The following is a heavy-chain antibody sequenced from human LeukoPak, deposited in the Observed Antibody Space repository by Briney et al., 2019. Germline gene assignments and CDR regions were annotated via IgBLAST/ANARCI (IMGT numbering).Heavy chain of an antibody. CDR2: ISSSSSYI. V-gene: IGHV3-21*04. J-gene: IGHJ4*02. Sequence: GGSLRPSCAASGFTFSSYSMNWVRQAPGKGLEWVSSISSSSSYIYYADSVKGRFTISRDNAKNTVYLQMNNLRGEDTALYYCSKAGDTNYYRHGDYWGQGTLVTVSS. D-gene: IGHD4-11*01. CDR3: SKAGDTNYYRHGDY. CDR1: GFTFSSYS.